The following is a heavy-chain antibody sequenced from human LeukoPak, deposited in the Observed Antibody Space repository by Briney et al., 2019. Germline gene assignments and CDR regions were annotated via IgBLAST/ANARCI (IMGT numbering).Heavy chain of an antibody. D-gene: IGHD3-10*01. Sequence: PGGSLRLSCAASGFTVSSNYMSWVRQAPGKGLEWVSVIYSGGSTYYADSVKGRFTISRDNSKNTLYLQMNSLRAEDTAVYHCAKGRNSYDSGRCHSQNCYYGMDVWGQGTTVIVSS. CDR3: AKGRNSYDSGRCHSQNCYYGMDV. V-gene: IGHV3-53*01. CDR2: IYSGGST. CDR1: GFTVSSNY. J-gene: IGHJ6*02.